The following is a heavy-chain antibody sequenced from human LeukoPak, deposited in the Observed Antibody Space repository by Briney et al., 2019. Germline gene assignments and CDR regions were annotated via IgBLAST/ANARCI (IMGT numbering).Heavy chain of an antibody. D-gene: IGHD6-13*01. CDR1: GYTFTGYC. CDR3: ARDCGRIAANNWFDP. Sequence: ASVKVSCKASGYTFTGYCMHWVRQAPGQGLEWMGWINPNSGGTNYAQKFQGRVTMTRDTSISTAYMELSRLRSDDTAVYYCARDCGRIAANNWFDPWGQGTLVTVSS. CDR2: INPNSGGT. V-gene: IGHV1-2*02. J-gene: IGHJ5*02.